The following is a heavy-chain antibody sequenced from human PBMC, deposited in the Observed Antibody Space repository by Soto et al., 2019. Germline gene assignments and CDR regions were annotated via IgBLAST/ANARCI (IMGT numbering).Heavy chain of an antibody. CDR1: GYSFTSYW. D-gene: IGHD3-9*01. CDR3: ARRVRLLTRHSYYFDY. J-gene: IGHJ4*02. CDR2: IYPGDSDT. V-gene: IGHV5-51*01. Sequence: PGESLKISCKGSGYSFTSYWIGWVRQMPGKGLEWMGIIYPGDSDTRYSPSFQGQVTISADKSISTAYLQWSSLKASDTAMYYCARRVRLLTRHSYYFDYWGQGTLVTVSS.